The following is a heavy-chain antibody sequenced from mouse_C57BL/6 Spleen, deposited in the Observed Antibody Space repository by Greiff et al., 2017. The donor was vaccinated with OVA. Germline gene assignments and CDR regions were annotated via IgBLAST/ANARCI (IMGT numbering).Heavy chain of an antibody. CDR1: GYTFTSYW. J-gene: IGHJ4*01. CDR3: ARHGSSLYAMDY. V-gene: IGHV1-69*01. CDR2: IDPYDSYT. Sequence: QVQLQQPGAELVMPGASVKLSCKASGYTFTSYWMHWVKQRPGQGLEWIGEIDPYDSYTKSNQKFKGKSTLTEDKSSRTAYMQLSSLTSEDSAVYYCARHGSSLYAMDYWGQGTSVTVSS. D-gene: IGHD1-1*01.